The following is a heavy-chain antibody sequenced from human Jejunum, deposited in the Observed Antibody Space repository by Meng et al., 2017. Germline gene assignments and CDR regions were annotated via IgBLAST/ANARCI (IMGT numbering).Heavy chain of an antibody. J-gene: IGHJ3*02. CDR3: ASAMGRGDNAFDI. V-gene: IGHV3-33*03. D-gene: IGHD3-10*01. CDR2: IWYDGSNK. Sequence: GESLKISCVAPGFSLIGHGMHWVRQAPGKGLEWVAGIWYDGSNKYYVESVRGRFTISRDNAKNTLYLQMSSLRAEDTAVYSCASAMGRGDNAFDIWGQGTMVTVSS. CDR1: GFSLIGHG.